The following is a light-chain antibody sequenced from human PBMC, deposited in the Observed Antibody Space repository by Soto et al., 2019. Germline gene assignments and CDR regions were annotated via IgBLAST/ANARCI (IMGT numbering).Light chain of an antibody. CDR3: QSYDSSLSGYVV. Sequence: QPVLTQPPSVSGAPGQRVTISCTGSSSNIGAGYDVHWYQQLPGTAPKFLIYGNSNRPSGVPDRFSGSKSGTSASLAITGLQAEDEADYYCQSYDSSLSGYVVFGGGTQLTVL. CDR1: SSNIGAGYD. CDR2: GNS. J-gene: IGLJ2*01. V-gene: IGLV1-40*01.